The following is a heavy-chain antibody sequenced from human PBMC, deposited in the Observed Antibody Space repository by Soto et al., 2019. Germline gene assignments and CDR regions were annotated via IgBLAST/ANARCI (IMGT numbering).Heavy chain of an antibody. Sequence: GGSLRLSCAASGFTFSSYWMSWVRQAPGKGLEWVANIKQDGSEKYYVDSVKGRFTISRDNAKNSLYLQMNSLRAEDTAVYYCARDRGGYCSGGSCYEFDYWGQGTLVTVSS. V-gene: IGHV3-7*01. CDR2: IKQDGSEK. J-gene: IGHJ4*02. D-gene: IGHD2-15*01. CDR3: ARDRGGYCSGGSCYEFDY. CDR1: GFTFSSYW.